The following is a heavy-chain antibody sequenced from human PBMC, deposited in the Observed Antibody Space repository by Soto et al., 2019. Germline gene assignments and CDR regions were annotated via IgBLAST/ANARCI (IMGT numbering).Heavy chain of an antibody. Sequence: GGSLRLSCAASGFTFSSYGMHWVRQAPGKGLEWVAVISYDGSNKYYADSVKGRFTISRDNSKNTLYLQMNSLRAEDTAVYYCAKDFLRGVINFGAFDIWGQGT. CDR1: GFTFSSYG. J-gene: IGHJ3*02. CDR3: AKDFLRGVINFGAFDI. D-gene: IGHD3-10*01. CDR2: ISYDGSNK. V-gene: IGHV3-30*18.